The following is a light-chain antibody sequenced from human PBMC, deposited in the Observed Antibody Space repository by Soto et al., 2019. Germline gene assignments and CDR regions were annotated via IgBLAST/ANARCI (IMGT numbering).Light chain of an antibody. Sequence: DIPMTQSPSSLSASVGDRVTITCRASQGISTYLNWYQQKPGKAPKLLIYAASSLQSGVPSRFSVSGSETDFTLTISSLQPEDFATYSCRQSYSTPWTFGQGTKVEIK. CDR3: RQSYSTPWT. V-gene: IGKV1-39*01. CDR1: QGISTY. J-gene: IGKJ1*01. CDR2: AAS.